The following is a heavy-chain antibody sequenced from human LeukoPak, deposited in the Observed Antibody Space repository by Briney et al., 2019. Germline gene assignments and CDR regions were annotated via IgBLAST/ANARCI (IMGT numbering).Heavy chain of an antibody. CDR3: ARGEISVGDFDY. Sequence: PSETPSLTCAVYGGSFSGYYWSWIRQPPGKGLEWIGEINHSGSTNYNPSLKSRVTISVDTSKNQFSLKLSSVTAADTAVYYCARGEISVGDFDYWGQGTLVTVSS. J-gene: IGHJ4*02. D-gene: IGHD3-16*01. CDR1: GGSFSGYY. V-gene: IGHV4-34*01. CDR2: INHSGST.